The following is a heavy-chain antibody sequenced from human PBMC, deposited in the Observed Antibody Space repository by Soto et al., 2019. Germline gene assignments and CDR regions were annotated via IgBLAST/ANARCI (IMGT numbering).Heavy chain of an antibody. D-gene: IGHD3-10*01. CDR2: SRNKANSYST. V-gene: IGHV3-72*01. Sequence: EVQVVESGGGLVQPGGSLRLSCAASGFTFSDHYMDWVRQAPGKGLEWVGRSRNKANSYSTEYAASVKGRFIVSRDDSKNSLHLQINSLKSEDTAVYYCVAAAMGRGVPTPHFYLDVWGKGTTVTVSS. J-gene: IGHJ6*03. CDR3: VAAAMGRGVPTPHFYLDV. CDR1: GFTFSDHY.